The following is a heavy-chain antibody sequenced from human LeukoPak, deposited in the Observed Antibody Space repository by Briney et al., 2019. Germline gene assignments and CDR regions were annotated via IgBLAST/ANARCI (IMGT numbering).Heavy chain of an antibody. CDR2: INPNSGGT. CDR3: ARGEVVAAPWPPVGY. CDR1: GYTFTGYY. V-gene: IGHV1-2*02. D-gene: IGHD2-15*01. Sequence: ASVKVSCKASGYTFTGYYMHWVRQAPGQGLEWMGWINPNSGGTNYAQKFQGRVTMTRDTSISTAYMELSRLRSDDTAVYYCARGEVVAAPWPPVGYWGQGTLVTVSS. J-gene: IGHJ4*02.